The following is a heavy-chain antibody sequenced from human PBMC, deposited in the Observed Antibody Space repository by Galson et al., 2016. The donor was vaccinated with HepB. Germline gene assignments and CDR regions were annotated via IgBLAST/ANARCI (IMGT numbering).Heavy chain of an antibody. CDR2: IYWDDDE. Sequence: PALVKPTQTLTLTCSFSGFSLSTPGVGVGWLRQPPGKALEWLALIYWDDDERYSPSLKSRLTITKDTSENQVVLTMTNMDPVDTGTYYCAHRRPRGTGRPPPKYCDSVGQGTLVTVSS. CDR1: GFSLSTPGVG. D-gene: IGHD3/OR15-3a*01. J-gene: IGHJ4*02. V-gene: IGHV2-5*02. CDR3: AHRRPRGTGRPPPKYCDS.